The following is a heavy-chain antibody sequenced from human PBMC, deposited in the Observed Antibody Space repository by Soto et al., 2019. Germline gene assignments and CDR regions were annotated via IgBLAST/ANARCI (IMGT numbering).Heavy chain of an antibody. J-gene: IGHJ5*02. CDR2: INPNSGGT. CDR1: GYTFTRYY. CDR3: ARTVDTNRFEP. D-gene: IGHD4-17*01. V-gene: IGHV1-2*04. Sequence: ASVQVSCTASGYTFTRYYLHWVRQAPGQGLEWMGWINPNSGGTNYAQKFQGWVTMTRDTSISTAYMELSRLRSDDTAVYYCARTVDTNRFEPLGQGTLVSVSS.